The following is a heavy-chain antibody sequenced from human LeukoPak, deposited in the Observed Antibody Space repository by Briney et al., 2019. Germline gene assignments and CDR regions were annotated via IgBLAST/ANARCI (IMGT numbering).Heavy chain of an antibody. Sequence: SETLSLTCAVSGGPIGRGGYSWNWIRQSPGKGLEWIGYIYHSGSTYYNPSLKSRVTISVDRSKNQFSLKLSSVTAADTAVYYCARAAGGKIFDYWGQGTLVTVSS. CDR1: GGPIGRGGYS. CDR2: IYHSGST. J-gene: IGHJ4*02. CDR3: ARAAGGKIFDY. D-gene: IGHD3-10*01. V-gene: IGHV4-30-2*06.